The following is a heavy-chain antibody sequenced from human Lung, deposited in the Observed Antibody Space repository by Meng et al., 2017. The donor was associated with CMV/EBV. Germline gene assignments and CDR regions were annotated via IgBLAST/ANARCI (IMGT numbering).Heavy chain of an antibody. V-gene: IGHV4-39*01. J-gene: IGHJ4*02. CDR1: GETISSSSHH. D-gene: IGHD2-8*01. Sequence: SXTXSLXCTVSGETISSSSHHWGWIRQSPGRGLEWIGSIYYSGSAHYSPSLRSRVTIFVDTSKGRFSLKLSSVTAADTAVYYRARQGARDIDEVMVPYGEFDYWXQGILVTVSS. CDR3: ARQGARDIDEVMVPYGEFDY. CDR2: IYYSGSA.